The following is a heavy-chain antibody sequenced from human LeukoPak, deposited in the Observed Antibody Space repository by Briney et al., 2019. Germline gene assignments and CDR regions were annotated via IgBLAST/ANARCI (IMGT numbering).Heavy chain of an antibody. V-gene: IGHV1-8*01. Sequence: GASVKVSCKASGYTFTSYDINWVRQATGQGLEWMGWMNPNSGNTGYAQKFQGRVTMTRNTSISTAYMELGSLRSEDTAVYYCASSRHRGYSSGWYSGDYWGQGTLVTVSS. D-gene: IGHD6-19*01. CDR2: MNPNSGNT. J-gene: IGHJ4*02. CDR1: GYTFTSYD. CDR3: ASSRHRGYSSGWYSGDY.